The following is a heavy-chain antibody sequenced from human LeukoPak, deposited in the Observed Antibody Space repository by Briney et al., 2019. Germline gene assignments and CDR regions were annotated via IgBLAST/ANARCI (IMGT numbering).Heavy chain of an antibody. Sequence: PPETLSLTCTVSGGSISSYCWSWIRQPPAKGLEWIGYICYSVSTNYNPTLNSRVTIPVDTSKNQFSLKLSSVTAAETAVYYCARVGYCSSTSCYTGYYYMDVWGKGTTVTVSS. CDR2: ICYSVST. J-gene: IGHJ6*03. V-gene: IGHV4-59*01. CDR3: ARVGYCSSTSCYTGYYYMDV. D-gene: IGHD2-2*02. CDR1: GGSISSYC.